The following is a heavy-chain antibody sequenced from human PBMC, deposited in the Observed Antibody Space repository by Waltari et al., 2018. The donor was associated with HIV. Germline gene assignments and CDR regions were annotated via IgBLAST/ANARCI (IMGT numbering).Heavy chain of an antibody. CDR1: GGTFSNFA. J-gene: IGHJ4*02. Sequence: QVQLVQSGAEVKKRGSSVKVSCKASGGTFSNFAINWVRQAPGQGREWMGGVVPFFATTTYARKFQGRVTISATASTGTAYMELRSLTTDDTAVYYCARSLLTPYYFDSWGQGTLVTVSS. CDR3: ARSLLTPYYFDS. CDR2: VVPFFATT. V-gene: IGHV1-69*12. D-gene: IGHD2-21*02.